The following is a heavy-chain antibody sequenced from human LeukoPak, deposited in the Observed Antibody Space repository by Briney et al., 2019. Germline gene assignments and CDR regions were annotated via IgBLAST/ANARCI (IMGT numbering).Heavy chain of an antibody. CDR1: GFTFRTYA. CDR3: AKEVTSFGYRGVDF. CDR2: VSGNGVNT. Sequence: PGGSLRLSCAASGFTFRTYAMNWVRQAPGKGLEWVSSVSGNGVNTYYADSARGRFTVSRDNSRNTVYLQVNNLRAEDTAIFYCAKEVTSFGYRGVDFWGQGTLVTVSS. V-gene: IGHV3-23*01. J-gene: IGHJ4*02. D-gene: IGHD5-18*01.